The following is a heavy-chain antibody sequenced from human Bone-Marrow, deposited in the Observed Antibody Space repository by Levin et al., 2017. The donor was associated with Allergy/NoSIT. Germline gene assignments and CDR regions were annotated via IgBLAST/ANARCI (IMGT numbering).Heavy chain of an antibody. Sequence: GGSLRLSCAASGFTFSSYAMSWVRQAPGKGLEWVSAISGSGGSTYYADSVKGRFTISRDNSKNTLYLQMNSLRAEDTAVYYCAKVNDFWSGYTTYYFDYWGQGTLVTVSS. CDR1: GFTFSSYA. J-gene: IGHJ4*02. D-gene: IGHD3-3*01. V-gene: IGHV3-23*01. CDR2: ISGSGGST. CDR3: AKVNDFWSGYTTYYFDY.